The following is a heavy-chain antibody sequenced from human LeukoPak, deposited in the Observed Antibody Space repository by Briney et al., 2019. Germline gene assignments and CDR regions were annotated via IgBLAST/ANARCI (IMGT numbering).Heavy chain of an antibody. D-gene: IGHD3-10*01. CDR2: IKEDGTET. Sequence: GGSLRLSCAASGFMFSSNWMSWVRLAPGKGLEWVANIKEDGTETYYVDSVKGRFTISRDNAKNSLYLQMNSLRAEDTALYYCAKDITPTYYYYGMDVWGQGTTVTVSS. CDR3: AKDITPTYYYYGMDV. CDR1: GFMFSSNW. V-gene: IGHV3-7*03. J-gene: IGHJ6*02.